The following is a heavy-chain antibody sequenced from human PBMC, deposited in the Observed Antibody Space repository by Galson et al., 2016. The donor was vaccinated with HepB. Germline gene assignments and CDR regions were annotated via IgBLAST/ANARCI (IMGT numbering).Heavy chain of an antibody. D-gene: IGHD2-15*01. CDR3: AQTEVGYCIAGTCYGLDY. J-gene: IGHJ4*01. CDR2: FDPEQGEI. Sequence: SVKVSCKVSGYSVTKLPLHWVRQAPGKGLEWMGGFDPEQGEIVYAQNFQGRFTMTEDASTDTVNMDLSSLTSEDTAVYYCAQTEVGYCIAGTCYGLDYWGHGTLVTVSS. CDR1: GYSVTKLP. V-gene: IGHV1-24*01.